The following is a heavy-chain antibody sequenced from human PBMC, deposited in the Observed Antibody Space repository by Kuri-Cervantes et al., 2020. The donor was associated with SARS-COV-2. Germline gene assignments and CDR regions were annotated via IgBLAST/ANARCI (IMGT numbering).Heavy chain of an antibody. CDR1: GFTFSSYA. D-gene: IGHD3-3*01. V-gene: IGHV3-49*04. CDR3: TSNDFWSGYSIF. CDR2: IRSKAYGGTT. Sequence: GGSLRLSCAASGFTFSSYAMHWVRQAPGKGLEWVGFIRSKAYGGTTEYAASVKGRFTISRDDSKSIAYLQMNSLKTEDTAVYYCTSNDFWSGYSIFWGQGTLVTVSS. J-gene: IGHJ4*02.